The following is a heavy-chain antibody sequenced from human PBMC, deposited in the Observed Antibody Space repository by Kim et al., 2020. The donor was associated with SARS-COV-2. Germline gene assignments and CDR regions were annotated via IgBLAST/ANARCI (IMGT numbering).Heavy chain of an antibody. CDR3: ARGELWFLADYYYGMDV. Sequence: GGSLRLSCAASGFTFSSYAMHWVRQAPGKGLEWVAVISYDGSNKYYADSVKGRFTISRDNSKNTLYLQMNSLRAEDTAVYYCARGELWFLADYYYGMDVWGQGTTVTVSS. J-gene: IGHJ6*02. V-gene: IGHV3-30-3*01. CDR1: GFTFSSYA. CDR2: ISYDGSNK. D-gene: IGHD5-18*01.